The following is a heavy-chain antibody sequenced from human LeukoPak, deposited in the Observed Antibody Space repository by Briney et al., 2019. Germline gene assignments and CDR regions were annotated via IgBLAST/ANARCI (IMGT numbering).Heavy chain of an antibody. Sequence: GGSPRLSCAASGFPFSSYSMTWVRQAPGKGLEWVANIKPDGTTKFYVDSVKGRFTISRDNSKNTLFLQMNSLRTEDTAVYFCARWGNDYSQFDSWGQGTLVTVS. CDR2: IKPDGTTK. D-gene: IGHD4-11*01. CDR3: ARWGNDYSQFDS. CDR1: GFPFSSYS. V-gene: IGHV3-7*03. J-gene: IGHJ4*02.